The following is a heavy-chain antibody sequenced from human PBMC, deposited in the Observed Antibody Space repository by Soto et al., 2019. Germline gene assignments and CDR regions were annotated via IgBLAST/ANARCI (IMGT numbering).Heavy chain of an antibody. V-gene: IGHV1-69*13. J-gene: IGHJ6*02. CDR3: ARDGYCSGGSCYHRYYYYGMDV. CDR2: IIANFGNA. Sequence: ASVKVSCKASGYTFTSYGISWVRQAPGQGLEWMGWIIANFGNANYAQKLQGRVTITADESTSTAYMELSSLRSEDTAVYYCARDGYCSGGSCYHRYYYYGMDVWGQGTTVTVSS. CDR1: GYTFTSYG. D-gene: IGHD2-15*01.